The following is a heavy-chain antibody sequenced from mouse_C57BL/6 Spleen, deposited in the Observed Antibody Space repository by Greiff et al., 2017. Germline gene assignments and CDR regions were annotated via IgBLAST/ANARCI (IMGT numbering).Heavy chain of an antibody. CDR3: ARGSIYGRGAMDY. J-gene: IGHJ4*01. CDR1: GYTFTGYW. D-gene: IGHD1-1*01. V-gene: IGHV1-9*01. Sequence: VQRVESGAELMKPGASVKLSCKASGYTFTGYWIEWVKQRPGHGLEWIGEILPGSGSTNYNEKFKGKATFTADTSSNTAYMQLSSLTTEDSAIYCCARGSIYGRGAMDYWGQGTSVTVSS. CDR2: ILPGSGST.